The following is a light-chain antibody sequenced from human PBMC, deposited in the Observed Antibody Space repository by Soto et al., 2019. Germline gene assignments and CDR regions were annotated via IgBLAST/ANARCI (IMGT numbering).Light chain of an antibody. J-gene: IGLJ1*01. Sequence: QSALTQPASVSGSPGQSITISCTGTSSDVGGYNYVSWYQQHPGKAPKLMIYEVSNRPSGVSNRFSGSESGNTASLTISGLQAEDEADYYYSSYTSSSIDYVFGTGTKVTVL. CDR3: SSYTSSSIDYV. CDR1: SSDVGGYNY. V-gene: IGLV2-14*01. CDR2: EVS.